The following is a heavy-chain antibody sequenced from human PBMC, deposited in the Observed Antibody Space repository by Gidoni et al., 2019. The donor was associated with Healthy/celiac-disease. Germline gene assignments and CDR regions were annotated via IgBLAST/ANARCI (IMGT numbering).Heavy chain of an antibody. V-gene: IGHV3-15*01. Sequence: EVQLVESGGGLVKPGGSLRLSCAASGFTFSNAWMSWVRQAPGKGLEWVGRIKSKTDGGTTDYAAPVKGRFTISRDDSKNTLYLQMNSLKTEDTAVYYCTTGPRITMIVVVMGYWGQGTLVTVSS. CDR3: TTGPRITMIVVVMGY. CDR2: IKSKTDGGTT. CDR1: GFTFSNAW. D-gene: IGHD3-22*01. J-gene: IGHJ4*02.